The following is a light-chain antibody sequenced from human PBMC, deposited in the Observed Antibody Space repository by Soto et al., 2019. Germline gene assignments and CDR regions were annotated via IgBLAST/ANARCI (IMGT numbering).Light chain of an antibody. J-gene: IGKJ4*01. V-gene: IGKV3D-11*02. CDR3: QQRRSSLT. CDR2: DVS. Sequence: EIVLTQSPGTLSVSLGERATLSCRASQSVDTYLAWYQQKSGRAPRLLIYDVSKRATGIPPRFSGSGAGTDFTLTISSLEPEDSATYYCQQRRSSLTFGGGTKVDI. CDR1: QSVDTY.